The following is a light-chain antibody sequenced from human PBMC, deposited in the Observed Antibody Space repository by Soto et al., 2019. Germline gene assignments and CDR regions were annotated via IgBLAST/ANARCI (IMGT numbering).Light chain of an antibody. Sequence: QSALTQPASVSGSPGQSITISCTGTSSDVGGYNYVSWYQQHPGKAPKLMIYEVSNRPSGVSNRFSGSKSGNTASLTISGLQAEDEAAYYCSSYTSSSTPNWVFGGGTKLTVL. CDR2: EVS. V-gene: IGLV2-14*01. CDR3: SSYTSSSTPNWV. J-gene: IGLJ3*02. CDR1: SSDVGGYNY.